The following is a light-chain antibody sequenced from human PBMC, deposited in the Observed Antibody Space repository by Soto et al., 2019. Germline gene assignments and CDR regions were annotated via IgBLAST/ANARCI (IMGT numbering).Light chain of an antibody. CDR2: AAY. CDR3: LQISSTPPFT. Sequence: DIQMTQSPSSLSASVGDRVTMTCRASQPISIYLNWYQQKPGRAPKILIYAAYRLRSGVPARFSADGSGTDFPLTISSLQPEDFATYYCLQISSTPPFTFGPGTKVDLK. J-gene: IGKJ3*01. V-gene: IGKV1-39*01. CDR1: QPISIY.